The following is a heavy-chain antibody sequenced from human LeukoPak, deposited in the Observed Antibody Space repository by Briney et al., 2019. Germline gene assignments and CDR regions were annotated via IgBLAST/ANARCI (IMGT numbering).Heavy chain of an antibody. CDR2: ISRDGRDT. V-gene: IGHV3-30*10. J-gene: IGHJ6*03. D-gene: IGHD3-9*01. CDR3: ARQASALQYFHQYMDI. Sequence: PGGSLRLSCAASGLIFRNHAYHWVRQAPGKGLEWVACISRDGRDTYCTDSVKGRFTISRDNADNTLSLQMATMRIEDTAVYYCARQASALQYFHQYMDIWGTGTTVIVSS. CDR1: GLIFRNHA.